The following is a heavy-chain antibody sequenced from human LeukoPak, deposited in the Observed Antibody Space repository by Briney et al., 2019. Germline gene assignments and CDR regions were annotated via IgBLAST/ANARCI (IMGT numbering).Heavy chain of an antibody. J-gene: IGHJ4*02. CDR3: ASLAFYGSGSYY. Sequence: GSLRLSCAASGFTFSSFEMNWVRQAPGKGLEWIGSIYYSGSTYYNPSLKSRVTISVDTSKNQFSLKLSSVTAADTAVYYCASLAFYGSGSYYWGQGTLVTVSS. CDR1: GFTFSSFEM. D-gene: IGHD3-10*01. V-gene: IGHV4-39*07. CDR2: IYYSGST.